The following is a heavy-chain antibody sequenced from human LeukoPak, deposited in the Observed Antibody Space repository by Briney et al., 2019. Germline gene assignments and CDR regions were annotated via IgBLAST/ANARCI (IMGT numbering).Heavy chain of an antibody. J-gene: IGHJ3*02. CDR1: GFTFSSYA. V-gene: IGHV3-30*04. CDR3: ARDRGGTIRGAFDI. CDR2: ISYDGSNK. D-gene: IGHD2-8*01. Sequence: PGGSLRLSCAASGFTFSSYAMHWVRQAPGKGLEWVAVISYDGSNKYYADSVKGRFTISRDNSKNTLYLQMNSLRAEDTAVYYCARDRGGTIRGAFDIWGQGTMVTVSS.